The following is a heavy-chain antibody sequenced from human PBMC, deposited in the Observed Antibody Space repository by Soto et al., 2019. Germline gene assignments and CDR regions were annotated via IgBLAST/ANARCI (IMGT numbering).Heavy chain of an antibody. D-gene: IGHD6-6*01. V-gene: IGHV4-61*01. CDR1: GGSVSSGSYY. CDR3: ARDKGSGIAAPGY. Sequence: SETLSLTCTVSGGSVSSGSYYWSWTRQPPGKGLEWIGYIYYSGSTNYNPSLKSRVTISVDTSKNQFSLKLSSVTAADTAVYYCARDKGSGIAAPGYWGQGTLVTVSS. CDR2: IYYSGST. J-gene: IGHJ4*02.